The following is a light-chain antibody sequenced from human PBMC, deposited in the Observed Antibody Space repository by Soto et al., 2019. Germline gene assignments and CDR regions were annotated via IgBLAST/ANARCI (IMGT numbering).Light chain of an antibody. Sequence: EILMTQSPATLSVSPGERATLSCRASQSVSSNVAWYQQKPGQAPRLLIYGASNRATGIPARFSGSGSGTDFSLTITSLQSEDFAGYYCQQYNDWPPWTFGQGTKVEIK. CDR3: QQYNDWPPWT. J-gene: IGKJ1*01. CDR1: QSVSSN. CDR2: GAS. V-gene: IGKV3-15*01.